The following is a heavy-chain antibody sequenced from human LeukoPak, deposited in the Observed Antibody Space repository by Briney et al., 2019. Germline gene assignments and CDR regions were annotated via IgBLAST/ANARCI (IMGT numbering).Heavy chain of an antibody. Sequence: GGSLRLSCAASGFTVSSNYMSWVRQAPGKGLEWVAVIWYDGSNKYYADSVKGRFTISRDNSKNTLYLQMNSLRAEDTAVYYCARDDDGMDVWGQGTTVTVSS. J-gene: IGHJ6*02. CDR3: ARDDDGMDV. V-gene: IGHV3-33*08. CDR2: IWYDGSNK. CDR1: GFTVSSNY.